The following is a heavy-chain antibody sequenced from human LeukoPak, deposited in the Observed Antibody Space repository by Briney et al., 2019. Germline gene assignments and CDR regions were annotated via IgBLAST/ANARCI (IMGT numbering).Heavy chain of an antibody. CDR2: ISSSGSTI. CDR3: ARDPDYGMDV. CDR1: GFTFTDHP. V-gene: IGHV3-11*01. J-gene: IGHJ6*02. Sequence: GESLRLSCVASGFTFTDHPMNWIRQAPGKGLEWVSYISSSGSTIYYADSVKGRFTISRDNAKNSLYLQMNSLRAEDTAVYYCARDPDYGMDVWGQGTTVTVSS.